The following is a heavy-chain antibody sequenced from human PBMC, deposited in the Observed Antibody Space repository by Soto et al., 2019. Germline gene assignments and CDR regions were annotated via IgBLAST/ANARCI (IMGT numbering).Heavy chain of an antibody. V-gene: IGHV1-18*01. CDR2: ISPYNGDT. Sequence: QVQLVQSGAEVKKPGASVKVSCTTSGYTFTLFGITGVRQAPGQGIEWMGWISPYNGDTKYAEKLEGRVTFTTDTSTDPDYMELTSLTSDDTAEYYCARGGQYRYFDYWGQGTLVTVSS. CDR1: GYTFTLFG. J-gene: IGHJ4*02. D-gene: IGHD2-2*02. CDR3: ARGGQYRYFDY.